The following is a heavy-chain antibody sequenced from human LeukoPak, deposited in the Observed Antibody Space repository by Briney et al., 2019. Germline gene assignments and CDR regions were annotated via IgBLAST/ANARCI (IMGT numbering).Heavy chain of an antibody. V-gene: IGHV3-21*01. CDR3: ARDSSGWSNWFDP. CDR1: GFTFSSYN. CDR2: ISSSSSYI. D-gene: IGHD6-19*01. Sequence: GGSLRLSCAASGFTFSSYNMNWVRQAPGKGLAWVSSISSSSSYIYYADSVKGRFTISRHNAKNSLYLQVNSLRAEDTAVYYCARDSSGWSNWFDPWGQGTLVTVSS. J-gene: IGHJ5*02.